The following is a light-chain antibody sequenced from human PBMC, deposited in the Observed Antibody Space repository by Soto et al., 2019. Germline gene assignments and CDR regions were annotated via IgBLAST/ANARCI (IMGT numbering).Light chain of an antibody. CDR2: GSF. V-gene: IGKV3-15*01. CDR3: QQYSSWPPWT. Sequence: EIVMTQSPATLSVSPGERATLSCRASQSIDSWSAGYQLKRGQPPRLLIHGSFPRATGIAPRFSGSGSGTDYTLTSSSLQSEDFAVYFCQQYSSWPPWTSGQGTKVEI. J-gene: IGKJ1*01. CDR1: QSIDSW.